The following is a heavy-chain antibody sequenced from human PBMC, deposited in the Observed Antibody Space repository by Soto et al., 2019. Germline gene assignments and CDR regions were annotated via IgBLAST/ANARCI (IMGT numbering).Heavy chain of an antibody. CDR2: ISDSGGST. CDR1: GFPFSSHA. J-gene: IGHJ4*02. Sequence: GGSLRLSCAASGFPFSSHAMSWVRQAPGKGLEWVSAISDSGGSTYYADSVKGRFTISRDNSKNTLFLQMNTLRAEDTAVFYCATRHYGGYVLDYWGQGTLVTVSS. D-gene: IGHD4-17*01. CDR3: ATRHYGGYVLDY. V-gene: IGHV3-23*01.